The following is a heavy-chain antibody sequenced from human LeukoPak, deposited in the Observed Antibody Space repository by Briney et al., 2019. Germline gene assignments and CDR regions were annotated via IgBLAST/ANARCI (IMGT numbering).Heavy chain of an antibody. Sequence: GGSLRLSCAASGFTFSSYWMSWVRQAPGKGLEWVANIKQDGSEKYYVDSVKGRFTISRDNAKNSLYLQMNSLRAEDTAVYYCASQGASGSPTWFDPWGQGTLVTVSS. CDR3: ASQGASGSPTWFDP. CDR2: IKQDGSEK. D-gene: IGHD1-26*01. CDR1: GFTFSSYW. J-gene: IGHJ5*02. V-gene: IGHV3-7*01.